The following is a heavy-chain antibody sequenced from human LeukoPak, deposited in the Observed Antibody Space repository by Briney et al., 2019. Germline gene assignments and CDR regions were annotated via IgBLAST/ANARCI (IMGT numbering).Heavy chain of an antibody. D-gene: IGHD2-15*01. CDR2: ISAYNGNT. Sequence: ASVKVSCKASGYTFTSYGISWVRQAPGQGLEWMGWISAYNGNTNYAQKLQGRVTMTTDTSTSTAYMELRSLRSDDTAVYHCARGELDRYCSGGSCYPTGRSYYFDYWGQGTLVTVSS. J-gene: IGHJ4*02. CDR1: GYTFTSYG. CDR3: ARGELDRYCSGGSCYPTGRSYYFDY. V-gene: IGHV1-18*01.